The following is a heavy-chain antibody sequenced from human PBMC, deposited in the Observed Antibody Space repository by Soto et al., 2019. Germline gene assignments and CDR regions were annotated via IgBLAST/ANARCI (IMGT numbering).Heavy chain of an antibody. J-gene: IGHJ4*02. CDR3: ARGLVVPGAYYFDY. Sequence: ASVKGSCKASGYTFTGYYMHWVRQAPGQGLEWMGWINPNSGGTNYAQKFQGWVTMTRDTSISTAYMELSRLRSDDTAVYYCARGLVVPGAYYFDYWGQGTLVTVSS. D-gene: IGHD2-2*01. CDR1: GYTFTGYY. V-gene: IGHV1-2*04. CDR2: INPNSGGT.